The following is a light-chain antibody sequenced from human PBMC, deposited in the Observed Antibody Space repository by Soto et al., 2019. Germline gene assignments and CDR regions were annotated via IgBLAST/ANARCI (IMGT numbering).Light chain of an antibody. V-gene: IGKV1-9*01. CDR2: DAS. Sequence: DIQLTQSPSFLSASVGDRVTITCRASQGINSHLAWYQQGPGKAPKLLIYDASTLESGVPSRFSGSGSGTEFTLIISSLQPDDFATYYCQQYDTYSMYTFGQGTKLEIK. CDR1: QGINSH. CDR3: QQYDTYSMYT. J-gene: IGKJ2*01.